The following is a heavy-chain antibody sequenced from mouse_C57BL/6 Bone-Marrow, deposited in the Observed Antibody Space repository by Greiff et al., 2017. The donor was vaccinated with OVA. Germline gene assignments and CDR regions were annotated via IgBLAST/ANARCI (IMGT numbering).Heavy chain of an antibody. D-gene: IGHD2-4*01. CDR1: GFTFSDYY. V-gene: IGHV5-12*01. J-gene: IGHJ3*01. CDR2: ISNGGGST. CDR3: ESRYDFSFDY. Sequence: EVKLVESGGGLVQPGGSLKLSCAASGFTFSDYYMYWVRQTPEKRLEWVAYISNGGGSTYYPDTVKGRFTISRDNAKNTQNLQMSRLKSEDAATDYCESRYDFSFDYWGQGTLVTVSA.